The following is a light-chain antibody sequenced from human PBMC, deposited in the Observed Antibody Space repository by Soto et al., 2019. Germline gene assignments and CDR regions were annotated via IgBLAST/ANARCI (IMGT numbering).Light chain of an antibody. Sequence: DVVMTQSPLFLPVTLGQPASISCRSSESLVYSDGNTYLNWFHLRPGQSPRRLIYKVSNRDSGVXDXXSGSGSGADFTLIISRVEAEDVGLYYCMQGRYWPVTFGGGTRVDIK. J-gene: IGKJ4*01. CDR3: MQGRYWPVT. V-gene: IGKV2-30*01. CDR2: KVS. CDR1: ESLVYSDGNTY.